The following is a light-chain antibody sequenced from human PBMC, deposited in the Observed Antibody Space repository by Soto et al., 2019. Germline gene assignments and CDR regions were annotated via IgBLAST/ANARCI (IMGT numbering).Light chain of an antibody. CDR2: DVS. J-gene: IGLJ2*01. V-gene: IGLV2-14*03. CDR3: TSFAGNNNFV. CDR1: SSDVGAFNY. Sequence: QSALTQPASVSGSPGQAITISCSGTSSDVGAFNYVSWYQQHPGKAPKLMIYDVSNRPSGVSNRFSGSKSGNTASLTVSGLQAEDEGDYYCTSFAGNNNFVFGGGTQMTVL.